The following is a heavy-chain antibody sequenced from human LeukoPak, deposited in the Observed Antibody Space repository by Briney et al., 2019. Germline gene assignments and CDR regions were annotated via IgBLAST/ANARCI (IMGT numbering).Heavy chain of an antibody. CDR2: IYVTGST. D-gene: IGHD6-6*01. Sequence: PSETLSLTCTVSGASVGSGGHYWSWIRQPAGKGLEWLGRIYVTGSTNYNPPLNSRVSISIDTSNNQFFVQLTSVTAADTAVYFCARARSGPARDYFDSWGQGILVTVS. J-gene: IGHJ4*02. CDR1: GASVGSGGHY. V-gene: IGHV4-61*02. CDR3: ARARSGPARDYFDS.